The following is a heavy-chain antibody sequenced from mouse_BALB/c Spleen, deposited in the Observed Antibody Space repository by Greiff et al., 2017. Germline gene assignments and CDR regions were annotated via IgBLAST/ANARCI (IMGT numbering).Heavy chain of an antibody. V-gene: IGHV5-12-1*01. Sequence: EVMLVESGGGLLKPGGSLKLSCAASGFAFSSYDMSWVRQTPEQRLEWVAYISSGGGRTYYPDTVKGRFTISRDNAKNTLYLQMSRLKSEDTAMFYCGRIDYYGSAFAYWGQGTLVTVSA. CDR1: GFAFSSYD. CDR2: ISSGGGRT. CDR3: GRIDYYGSAFAY. J-gene: IGHJ3*01. D-gene: IGHD1-1*01.